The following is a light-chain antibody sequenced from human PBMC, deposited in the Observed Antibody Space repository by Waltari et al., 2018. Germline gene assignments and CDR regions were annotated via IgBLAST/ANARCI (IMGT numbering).Light chain of an antibody. CDR2: VVS. CDR1: SSDMGGYTY. Sequence: QSALTQPASVSGSPGQSITISCPGTSSDMGGYTYVSWYQQHPGKAPKLMIYVVSNRPSGVSNRFSGSKSGSTASLTISGLQSEDEADYYCSSYMNSSLVFGAGTKVTVL. CDR3: SSYMNSSLV. J-gene: IGLJ3*02. V-gene: IGLV2-14*01.